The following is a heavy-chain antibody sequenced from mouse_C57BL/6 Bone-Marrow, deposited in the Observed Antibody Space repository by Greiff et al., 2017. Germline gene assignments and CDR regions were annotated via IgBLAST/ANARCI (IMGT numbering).Heavy chain of an antibody. Sequence: EVQLVDSGGGLVQSGRSLRLSCATSGFTFSDFYMEWVRQAPGKGLEWIAASRNKANAYTTEYNASGKGRFIVSRDTSQSILYLQMNALRAEDPAIYYCARDAWHYDDSSDGYAMDNWGQGTAVTVSS. CDR1: GFTFSDFY. V-gene: IGHV7-1*01. D-gene: IGHD1-1*01. CDR2: SRNKANAYTT. J-gene: IGHJ4*01. CDR3: ARDAWHYDDSSDGYAMDN.